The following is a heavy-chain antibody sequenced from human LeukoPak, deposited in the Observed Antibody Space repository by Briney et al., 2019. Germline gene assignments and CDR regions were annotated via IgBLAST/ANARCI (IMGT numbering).Heavy chain of an antibody. CDR2: IYYSGST. V-gene: IGHV4-39*01. D-gene: IGHD6-19*01. Sequence: SETLSLTCTVSGGSISSSSYYWGWIRQPPGKGVEWIVSIYYSGSTYYNPSLKSRVTISVHTSKNQFSLKLSSVTAADTAVYYCARRPIAVAGWFDPWGQGTLVTVSS. CDR3: ARRPIAVAGWFDP. J-gene: IGHJ5*02. CDR1: GGSISSSSYY.